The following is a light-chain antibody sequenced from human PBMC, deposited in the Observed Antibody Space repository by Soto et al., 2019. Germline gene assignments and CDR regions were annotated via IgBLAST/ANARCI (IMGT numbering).Light chain of an antibody. CDR1: QEIGSH. CDR3: QQVRSFPIT. Sequence: DIQMTQSPSSLSASVGARVTITCRASQEIGSHLAWYQQKPEKAPKSQIYFASTLQSGVPSRFSVRGSGTDFTLTISSLQPEDFATYFCQQVRSFPITCGQGTRLEIK. J-gene: IGKJ5*01. V-gene: IGKV1D-16*01. CDR2: FAS.